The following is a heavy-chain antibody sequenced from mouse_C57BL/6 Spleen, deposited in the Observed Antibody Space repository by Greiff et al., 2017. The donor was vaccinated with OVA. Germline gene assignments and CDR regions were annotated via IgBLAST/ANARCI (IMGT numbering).Heavy chain of an antibody. V-gene: IGHV1-69*01. CDR1: GYTFTSYW. D-gene: IGHD2-3*01. Sequence: FELQHPVAELVMPGASVKLSCKASGYTFTSYWMHWVKQRPGQGLEWIGEIDPSDSYTNYNQKFKGKSTLTVDKSSSTAYMQLSSLTSEDSAVYYCARGAGYYGYWGQGTTLTVSS. CDR3: ARGAGYYGY. CDR2: IDPSDSYT. J-gene: IGHJ2*01.